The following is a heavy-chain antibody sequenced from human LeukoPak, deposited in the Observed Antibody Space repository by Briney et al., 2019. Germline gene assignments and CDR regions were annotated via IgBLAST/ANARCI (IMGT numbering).Heavy chain of an antibody. CDR3: AHENWEPDAFDI. Sequence: SGPTLVNPTQTLTLTCTFSGFSLSTSGEAVGWIRQPPGKALEWLALIFGHDDKRSNSSLGSRLTITKDTSRNQVVLTMTNMDPVDTATYYCAHENWEPDAFDIWGQGTMVTVSS. CDR2: IFGHDDK. CDR1: GFSLSTSGEA. D-gene: IGHD7-27*01. V-gene: IGHV2-5*01. J-gene: IGHJ3*02.